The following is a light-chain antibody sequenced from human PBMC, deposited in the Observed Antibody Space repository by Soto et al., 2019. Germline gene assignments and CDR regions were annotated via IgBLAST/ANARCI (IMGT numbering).Light chain of an antibody. CDR1: QSVSSSY. J-gene: IGKJ4*01. CDR2: GAS. V-gene: IGKV3-20*01. Sequence: EIVLTQSPGTLSLSPGERATLYCRASQSVSSSYLAWYQQKPGQAPRLLIYGASSRATGTPDRFSGSGSGTDFTLTISRLEPEDFAVYYCQQYGSSPLLTFGGGTKVEIK. CDR3: QQYGSSPLLT.